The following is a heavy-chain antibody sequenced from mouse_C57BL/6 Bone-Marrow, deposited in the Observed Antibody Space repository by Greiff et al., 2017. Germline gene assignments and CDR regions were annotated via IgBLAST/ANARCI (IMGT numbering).Heavy chain of an antibody. CDR2: IYPGSGNT. J-gene: IGHJ3*01. CDR1: GYTFTDYY. Sequence: VQLVESGAELVRPGASVKLSCKASGYTFTDYYINWVKQRPGQGLEWIARIYPGSGNTYYNEKFKGKATLTAEKSSSTAYMQLSSLTSEDSAVYFCAKDEDYYGSSRFAYWGQGTLVTVSA. CDR3: AKDEDYYGSSRFAY. D-gene: IGHD1-1*01. V-gene: IGHV1-76*01.